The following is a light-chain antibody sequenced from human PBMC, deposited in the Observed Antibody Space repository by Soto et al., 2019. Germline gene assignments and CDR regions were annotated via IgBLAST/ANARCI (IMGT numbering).Light chain of an antibody. CDR1: QSISRY. V-gene: IGKV3-20*01. J-gene: IGKJ4*01. Sequence: EIALTQSPATLSLSPGERATLSCRASQSISRYLAWYQQKPGQAPRLLIYGASTRATGVPDRFSGTGSGTDFALTISRLETDDSAVYYCQQFSSYPLTFGGGTKVDIK. CDR3: QQFSSYPLT. CDR2: GAS.